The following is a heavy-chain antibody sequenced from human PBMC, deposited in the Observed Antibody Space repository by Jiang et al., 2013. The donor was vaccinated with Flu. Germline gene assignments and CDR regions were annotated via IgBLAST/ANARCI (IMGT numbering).Heavy chain of an antibody. J-gene: IGHJ4*02. CDR1: GYTFLSYR. CDR2: ISVYNGNT. V-gene: IGHV1-18*01. D-gene: IGHD4-17*01. Sequence: SGAEVKKPGASVKVSRKASGYTFLSYRISWVRQAPGQGLEWMGWISVYNGNTDYAQKFQGRITMTTDTSTTTAYMELRSLRSDDTAIYYCARKTVTTWDYWGQGTLVTVSS. CDR3: ARKTVTTWDY.